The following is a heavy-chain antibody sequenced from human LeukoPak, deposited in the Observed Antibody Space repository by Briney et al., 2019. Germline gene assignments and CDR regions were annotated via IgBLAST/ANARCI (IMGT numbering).Heavy chain of an antibody. D-gene: IGHD3-22*01. CDR1: GGSFSGYY. CDR2: INHSGST. V-gene: IGHV4-34*01. Sequence: SETLSLTCAVYGGSFSGYYWSWIRQPPGKGLEWIGEINHSGSTNYNPSLKSRVTISVDTSKNQFSLKLSSVTAADTAVYYCARDFRGYYDSRRFDDYWGQGTLVTVSS. CDR3: ARDFRGYYDSRRFDDY. J-gene: IGHJ4*02.